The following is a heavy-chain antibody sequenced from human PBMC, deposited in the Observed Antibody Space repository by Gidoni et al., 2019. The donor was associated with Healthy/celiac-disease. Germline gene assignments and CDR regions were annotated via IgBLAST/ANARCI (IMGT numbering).Heavy chain of an antibody. Sequence: QVQLQESGPGLVKPSETLSLTCTVSGGSISSYYWSWIRQPAGKGLEWIGRIYTSGSTNYNPSLKSRVTMSVDTSKNQFSLKLSSVTAADTAVYYCARVRTELGWKYYFDYWGQGTLVTVSS. CDR2: IYTSGST. J-gene: IGHJ4*02. V-gene: IGHV4-4*07. CDR3: ARVRTELGWKYYFDY. CDR1: GGSISSYY. D-gene: IGHD1-26*01.